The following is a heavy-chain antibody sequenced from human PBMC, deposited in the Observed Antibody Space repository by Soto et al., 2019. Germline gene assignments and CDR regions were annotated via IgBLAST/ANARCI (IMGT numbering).Heavy chain of an antibody. V-gene: IGHV4-59*01. Sequence: QVHLQESGPGLVQPSETLSLTCTVSGDSISRYFWSWVRQSPGKGLEWIGDIDYSGTANYNPSLKSRVIISMSMSNNPFSLDLRSVTAADTALYYCARVPRGDYFDSWGQGTLVTVSS. CDR1: GDSISRYF. CDR2: IDYSGTA. CDR3: ARVPRGDYFDS. J-gene: IGHJ4*02. D-gene: IGHD3-10*01.